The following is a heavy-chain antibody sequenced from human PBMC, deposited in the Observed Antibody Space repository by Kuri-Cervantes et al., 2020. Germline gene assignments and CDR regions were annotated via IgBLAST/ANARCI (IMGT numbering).Heavy chain of an antibody. D-gene: IGHD2-15*01. CDR2: FDPEDGET. Sequence: ASVKVSCKVSGYTLTELSMHWVRQAPGKGLEWMGGFDPEDGETIYAQKFQGRVTMTRDTSTSTVYMELSSLRSEDTAVYHCARDRDVVVVAAGVDAFDIWGQGTMVTVSS. V-gene: IGHV1-24*01. CDR3: ARDRDVVVVAAGVDAFDI. CDR1: GYTLTELS. J-gene: IGHJ3*02.